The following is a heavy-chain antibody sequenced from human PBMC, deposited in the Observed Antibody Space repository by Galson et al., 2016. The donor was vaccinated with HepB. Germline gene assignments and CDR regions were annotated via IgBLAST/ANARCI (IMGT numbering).Heavy chain of an antibody. CDR3: ARRGAVGGYYYGMDV. CDR2: IYPGDSET. J-gene: IGHJ6*02. D-gene: IGHD4-23*01. Sequence: QSGAEVKKPGESLKISCKGSGYSFSSYWIAWVRQMPGKGLEWMGIIYPGDSETRYSPSFQGQVTMSADKSINTAYLQWSSLKASDTAMYYCARRGAVGGYYYGMDVWGQGTTVTVSS. CDR1: GYSFSSYW. V-gene: IGHV5-51*01.